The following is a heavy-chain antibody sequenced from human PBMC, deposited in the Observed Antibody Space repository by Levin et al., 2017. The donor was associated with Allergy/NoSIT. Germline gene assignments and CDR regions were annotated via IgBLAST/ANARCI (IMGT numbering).Heavy chain of an antibody. Sequence: GGSLRLSCAASGFTFDDYAMHWVRQAPGKGLEWVSGISWNSGSIGYADSVKGRFTISRDNAKNSLYLQMNSLRAEDTALYYCAKDKVQSYQPLLYVFDYWGQGTLVTVSS. J-gene: IGHJ4*02. CDR2: ISWNSGSI. V-gene: IGHV3-9*01. CDR1: GFTFDDYA. D-gene: IGHD2-2*01. CDR3: AKDKVQSYQPLLYVFDY.